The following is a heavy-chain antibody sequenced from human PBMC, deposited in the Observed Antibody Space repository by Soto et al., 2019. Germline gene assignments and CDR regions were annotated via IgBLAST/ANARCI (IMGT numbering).Heavy chain of an antibody. D-gene: IGHD6-13*01. CDR2: IVVGSGNT. Sequence: ASVKVSCKASGFTFTSSAVQWVRQARGQRLEWIGWIVVGSGNTNYAQKFQERVTITRDMSTSTAYMELSSLRSEDTAVYYCAADKAARYYYGMDVWGQGTTVTVSS. V-gene: IGHV1-58*01. CDR1: GFTFTSSA. CDR3: AADKAARYYYGMDV. J-gene: IGHJ6*02.